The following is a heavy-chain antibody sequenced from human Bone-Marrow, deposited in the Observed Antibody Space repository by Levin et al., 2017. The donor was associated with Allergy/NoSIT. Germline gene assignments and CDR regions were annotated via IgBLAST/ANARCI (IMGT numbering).Heavy chain of an antibody. Sequence: SETLSLTCTVSGGSISSGGYYWSWIRQHPGKGLEWIGYIYYSGSTYYNPSLKSRVTISVDTSKNQFSLKLSSVTAADTAVYYCARGDPRRGYDFWSGYYNAGNWFDPWGQGTLVTVSS. D-gene: IGHD3-3*01. CDR1: GGSISSGGYY. V-gene: IGHV4-31*03. CDR3: ARGDPRRGYDFWSGYYNAGNWFDP. CDR2: IYYSGST. J-gene: IGHJ5*02.